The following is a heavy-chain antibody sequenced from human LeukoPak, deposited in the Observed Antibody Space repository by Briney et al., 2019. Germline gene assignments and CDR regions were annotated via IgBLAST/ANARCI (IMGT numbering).Heavy chain of an antibody. CDR1: GGTFSSYA. J-gene: IGHJ4*02. CDR3: ARDSPYCSSTSCYSDY. CDR2: IIPIFGTA. D-gene: IGHD2-2*01. Sequence: SVKVSCKASGGTFSSYAISWVRQAPGQGLEWMGGIIPIFGTANYAQKFQGRVTITTDESTSTAYMELSSLRSEDTAVYYCARDSPYCSSTSCYSDYWGQGTLVTVSS. V-gene: IGHV1-69*05.